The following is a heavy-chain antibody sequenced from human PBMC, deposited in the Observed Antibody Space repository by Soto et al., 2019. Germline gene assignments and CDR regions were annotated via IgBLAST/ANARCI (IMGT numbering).Heavy chain of an antibody. CDR2: IYPGDSDT. Sequence: PGESLKISCKGSGYSFTSYWIGWVRQMPGKGLEWMGIIYPGDSDTRYSPSFQGQVTISADKSISTAYLQWSSVKASDTAMYYCARHRGVGYYDSSGPNDAFDIWGQGTMVTVSS. J-gene: IGHJ3*02. V-gene: IGHV5-51*01. CDR1: GYSFTSYW. CDR3: ARHRGVGYYDSSGPNDAFDI. D-gene: IGHD3-22*01.